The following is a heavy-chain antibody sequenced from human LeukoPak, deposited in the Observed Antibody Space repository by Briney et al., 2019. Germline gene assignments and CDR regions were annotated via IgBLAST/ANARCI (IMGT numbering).Heavy chain of an antibody. J-gene: IGHJ4*02. D-gene: IGHD4-11*01. Sequence: PGGSLRLSCAASGFTFSSYEMNWVRQAPGKGLEWVSYISSSGTTIYYADSVKGRFTVSRDNSKNTLFVQMNSLRAEDTAIYYCAKEKGPRLPYDFWGQGTLVTVSS. CDR2: ISSSGTTI. CDR3: AKEKGPRLPYDF. V-gene: IGHV3-48*03. CDR1: GFTFSSYE.